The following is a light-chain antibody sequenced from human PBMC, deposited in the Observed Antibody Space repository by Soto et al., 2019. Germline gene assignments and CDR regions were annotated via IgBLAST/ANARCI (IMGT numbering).Light chain of an antibody. CDR1: QSVTST. V-gene: IGKV3-15*01. J-gene: IGKJ1*01. CDR2: GAS. Sequence: VMRQSPATLSVSPGERATLSCWASQSVTSTLAWYQQKPGQAPRLLIYGASTRATGIPARFSGSGSGTEFTLTISSLQSEDFAVYYCQQYSNWPPWTFGQGTKVEIK. CDR3: QQYSNWPPWT.